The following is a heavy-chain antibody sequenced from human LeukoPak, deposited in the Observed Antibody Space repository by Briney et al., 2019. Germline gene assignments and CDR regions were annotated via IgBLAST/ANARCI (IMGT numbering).Heavy chain of an antibody. V-gene: IGHV3-30*18. CDR3: AKDPRSSGWGFFDY. CDR1: GFTFSSYG. CDR2: ISYDGSNK. J-gene: IGHJ4*02. D-gene: IGHD6-19*01. Sequence: GGSLRLSCAASGFTFSSYGMHWVRQAPGKGLEWVAVISYDGSNKYYADSVKGRFTISRDNSKNTLYLQMNSLRAEDTAVYYCAKDPRSSGWGFFDYWGQGTLVTVSS.